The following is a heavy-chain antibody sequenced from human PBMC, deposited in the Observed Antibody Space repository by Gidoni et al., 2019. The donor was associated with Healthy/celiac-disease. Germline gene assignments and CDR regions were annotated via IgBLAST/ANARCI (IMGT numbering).Heavy chain of an antibody. CDR2: VYYSGST. CDR1: GGSISSGGYS. V-gene: IGHV4-31*03. D-gene: IGHD4-17*01. Sequence: QVQLPESGPGLVKPSQTLSLTCTVAGGSISSGGYSWSWIRQHPGKGLEWIGYVYYSGSTYYNPSLKSRVTISVDTSKNQFSLKLSSVTAADTAVYYCARADVDYGDPTPWSQGTLVTVSS. J-gene: IGHJ5*02. CDR3: ARADVDYGDPTP.